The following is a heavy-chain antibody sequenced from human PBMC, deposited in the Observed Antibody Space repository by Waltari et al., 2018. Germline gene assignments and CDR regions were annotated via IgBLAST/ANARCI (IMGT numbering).Heavy chain of an antibody. J-gene: IGHJ4*02. CDR1: GGSISSGGYY. CDR3: ARAPEGPMVRGVITRLFDY. D-gene: IGHD3-10*01. Sequence: QVQLQESGPGLVKPSQTLSLTCTVSGGSISSGGYYWSWIRQHPGKGLEWIGYIYYSGSTYYNPSLKSRVTISVDTSKNQFSLKLSSVTAADTAVYYCARAPEGPMVRGVITRLFDYWGQGTLVIVSS. CDR2: IYYSGST. V-gene: IGHV4-31*03.